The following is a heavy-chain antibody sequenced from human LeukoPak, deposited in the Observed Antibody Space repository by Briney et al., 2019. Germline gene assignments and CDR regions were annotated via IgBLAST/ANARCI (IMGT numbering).Heavy chain of an antibody. CDR3: ARDSSGYLYNWFDP. CDR2: IYPGDSDT. J-gene: IGHJ5*02. V-gene: IGHV5-51*01. CDR1: GYSFTNYW. D-gene: IGHD3-22*01. Sequence: RGESLKISCKGSGYSFTNYWIAWVRQMPGKGLEWMGSIYPGDSDTRYSPSLQGQVTISADKSISTAYLQWRSLKASDTAMYYCARDSSGYLYNWFDPWGQGTLVTVFS.